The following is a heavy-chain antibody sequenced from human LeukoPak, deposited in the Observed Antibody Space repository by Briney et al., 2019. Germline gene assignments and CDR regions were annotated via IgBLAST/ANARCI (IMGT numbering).Heavy chain of an antibody. CDR3: AREMRVYYDSSGYPYYYYYMDV. V-gene: IGHV3-7*01. CDR1: GFTFSSYW. J-gene: IGHJ6*03. D-gene: IGHD3-22*01. CDR2: IKQDGSEK. Sequence: GGSLRLSCAASGFTFSSYWMSWVRQAPGKGLEWVANIKQDGSEKYYVDSVKGRFTISRDNAKNSLYLQMNRLRAEDTAVYYCAREMRVYYDSSGYPYYYYYMDVWGKGTTVTISS.